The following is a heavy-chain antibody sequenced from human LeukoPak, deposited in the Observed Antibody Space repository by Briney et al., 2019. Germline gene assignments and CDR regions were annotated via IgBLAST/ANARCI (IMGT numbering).Heavy chain of an antibody. CDR3: ARAGYCSGGSCYLHY. Sequence: SSETLSLTCTVSGGSISSGSYYWSWIRQPAGKGLEWIGRIYTSGSTNYNPSLKSRVTISVDTSKNQFSLKLSSVTAADTAVYYCARAGYCSGGSCYLHYWGQGTLVTVSS. CDR1: GGSISSGSYY. D-gene: IGHD2-15*01. J-gene: IGHJ4*02. CDR2: IYTSGST. V-gene: IGHV4-61*02.